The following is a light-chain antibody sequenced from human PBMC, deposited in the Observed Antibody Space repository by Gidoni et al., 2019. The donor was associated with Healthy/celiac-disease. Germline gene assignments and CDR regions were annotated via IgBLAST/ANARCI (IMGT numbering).Light chain of an antibody. CDR3: SSYTSSSTSLYV. CDR2: DVS. V-gene: IGLV2-14*01. CDR1: SSDVGGYNY. Sequence: QSALTPPASVSGSPGQSITISCTGTSSDVGGYNYVSWYQQHPGKAPKLMIYDVSNRPSGVSNRFSGSKSGNTASLTISGLQAEDEADYYCSSYTSSSTSLYVFGTGTKVTVL. J-gene: IGLJ1*01.